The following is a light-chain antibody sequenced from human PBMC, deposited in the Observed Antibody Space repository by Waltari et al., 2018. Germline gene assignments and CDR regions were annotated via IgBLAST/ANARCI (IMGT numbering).Light chain of an antibody. CDR1: QSVART. Sequence: SCRASQSVARTLALYQQKPGQAPRLLIYDTSTRATGIPDRFSGSGFGTDFSLTISRLEPEDFGVYYCRKYGTLPATFGQGTKVEIK. CDR2: DTS. J-gene: IGKJ1*01. CDR3: RKYGTLPAT. V-gene: IGKV3-20*01.